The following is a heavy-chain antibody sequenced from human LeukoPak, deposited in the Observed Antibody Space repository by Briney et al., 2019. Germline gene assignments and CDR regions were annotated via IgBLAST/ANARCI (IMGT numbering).Heavy chain of an antibody. Sequence: PSETQSLTCAVYGGSLSGYYWSWIRQPPGKGLEWIGEINHSGSTNYNPSLKSRVTISVDTSKNQFSLKLSSVTAADTAVYYCARGFDGSGTYYLYYFDYWGQGTLVTVSS. V-gene: IGHV4-34*01. CDR2: INHSGST. CDR1: GGSLSGYY. CDR3: ARGFDGSGTYYLYYFDY. D-gene: IGHD3-10*01. J-gene: IGHJ4*02.